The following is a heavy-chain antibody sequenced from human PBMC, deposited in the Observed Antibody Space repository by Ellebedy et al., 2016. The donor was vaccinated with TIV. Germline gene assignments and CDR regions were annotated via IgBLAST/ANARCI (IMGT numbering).Heavy chain of an antibody. Sequence: AASVKVSCKASGYTFTTYYIHWVRQAPGQGLEWMGIINPNVATTSYAQKFQGRVTMTRDTSTSTVYMELSSLSSEDTALYYCARAPLSGVFYGMDVWGQGTTVTVSS. D-gene: IGHD3-16*02. CDR1: GYTFTTYY. CDR3: ARAPLSGVFYGMDV. V-gene: IGHV1-46*01. J-gene: IGHJ6*02. CDR2: INPNVATT.